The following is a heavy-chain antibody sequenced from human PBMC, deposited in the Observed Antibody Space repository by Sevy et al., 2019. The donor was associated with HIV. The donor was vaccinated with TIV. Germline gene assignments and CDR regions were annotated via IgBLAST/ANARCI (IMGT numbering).Heavy chain of an antibody. V-gene: IGHV1-2*06. Sequence: ASEKVSCKASGYTFTGYYMHWVRQAPGQGLEWMGRINPNSGGTNYAQKFQGRVTMTRDTSISTAYMELSRLRSDDTAVYYCARVPIAVANFDYWGQGTLVTVSS. CDR2: INPNSGGT. CDR1: GYTFTGYY. CDR3: ARVPIAVANFDY. D-gene: IGHD6-19*01. J-gene: IGHJ4*02.